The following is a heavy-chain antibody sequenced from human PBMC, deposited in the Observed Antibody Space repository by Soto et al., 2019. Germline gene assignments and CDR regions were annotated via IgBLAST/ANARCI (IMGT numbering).Heavy chain of an antibody. V-gene: IGHV3-9*01. Sequence: EVQLVGSGGGLVQPGRSLRLSCAASGFTFDDYAMHWVRQAPGKGLEWVSGISWNSGSIGYADSVKGRFTISRDNAKNSLYLQMNSLRAEDTALYYCAKARILRFLEWLAFDIWGQGTMVTVSS. J-gene: IGHJ3*02. CDR2: ISWNSGSI. CDR3: AKARILRFLEWLAFDI. D-gene: IGHD3-3*01. CDR1: GFTFDDYA.